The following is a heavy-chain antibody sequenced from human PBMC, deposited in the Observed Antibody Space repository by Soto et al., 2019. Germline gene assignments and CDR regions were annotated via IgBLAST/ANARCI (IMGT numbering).Heavy chain of an antibody. Sequence: QVQLVQSGAEVKKPGASVQVSCKASGYTFTSYDINWVRPATGQGLEWMGWMNPHSGNTGYAQTFQGRVTMTRNTSISTAYMELSSLRSEDTSVYYCATPAVTPRLAVDYWGQGTLVTVSS. J-gene: IGHJ4*02. D-gene: IGHD4-17*01. V-gene: IGHV1-8*01. CDR2: MNPHSGNT. CDR3: ATPAVTPRLAVDY. CDR1: GYTFTSYD.